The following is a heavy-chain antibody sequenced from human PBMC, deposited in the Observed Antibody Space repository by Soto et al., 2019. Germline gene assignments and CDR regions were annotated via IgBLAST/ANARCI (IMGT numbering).Heavy chain of an antibody. CDR3: AKDLAVAGTRDYYGMDV. CDR2: ISGSGGST. D-gene: IGHD6-19*01. CDR1: GFTFSSYA. V-gene: IGHV3-23*01. Sequence: PGGSLRLSCAASGFTFSSYAMSWVRQAPGKGLEWVSAISGSGGSTYYADSVKGRFTISRDNSRNTLYLQMNSLRAEDTAVYYXAKDLAVAGTRDYYGMDVWGQGTTVTVS. J-gene: IGHJ6*02.